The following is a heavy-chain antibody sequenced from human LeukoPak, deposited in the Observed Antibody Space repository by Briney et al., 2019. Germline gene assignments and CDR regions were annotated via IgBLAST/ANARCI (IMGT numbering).Heavy chain of an antibody. CDR1: GGSISSYY. CDR3: ARERLDAFDI. D-gene: IGHD5-12*01. Sequence: PSETLSLTCTVSGGSISSYYWSWIRQPPGKGLEWIGYIYYSGSTNYNPSLKSRVTISVDTSKNQFSLKLSSVTAADTAVYYCARERLDAFDIWGQGTMVTVSS. V-gene: IGHV4-59*01. CDR2: IYYSGST. J-gene: IGHJ3*02.